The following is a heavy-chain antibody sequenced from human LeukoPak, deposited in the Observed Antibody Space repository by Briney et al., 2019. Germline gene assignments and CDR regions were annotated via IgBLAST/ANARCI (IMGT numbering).Heavy chain of an antibody. J-gene: IGHJ4*02. D-gene: IGHD3-16*02. Sequence: ASVKVSCKASGYTFTSYGISWVRQAPGQGLEWMGWISAYNGNTNYAQKLQGRVTMTTDTSTSTAYMELRSLRSDDTAVYYCARVDGEGTYYDYIWGSYCYPVYFDYWGQGTLVTVSS. CDR1: GYTFTSYG. CDR2: ISAYNGNT. V-gene: IGHV1-18*01. CDR3: ARVDGEGTYYDYIWGSYCYPVYFDY.